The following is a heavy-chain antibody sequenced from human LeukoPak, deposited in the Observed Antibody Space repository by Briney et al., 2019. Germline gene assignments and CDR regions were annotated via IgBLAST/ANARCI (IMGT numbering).Heavy chain of an antibody. CDR1: GGPISSGGYY. V-gene: IGHV4-31*03. CDR3: ARVLGRGAHFDY. D-gene: IGHD2/OR15-2a*01. Sequence: SETLSLTCTVSGGPISSGGYYWSWIRQHPGKGLEWIGYIYYSGSTYYNPSLKSRVTISVDTSKNQFSLKLSSVTAADTAVYYCARVLGRGAHFDYWGQGTLVTVSS. CDR2: IYYSGST. J-gene: IGHJ4*02.